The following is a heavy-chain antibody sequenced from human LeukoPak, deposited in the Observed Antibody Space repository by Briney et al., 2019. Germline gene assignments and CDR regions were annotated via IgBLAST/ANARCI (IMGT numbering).Heavy chain of an antibody. CDR1: GGSLSGYY. V-gene: IGHV4-34*01. Sequence: SETLSLTCAVYGGSLSGYYWSWIRQPPGKGLEWIGEINHSGSTNYNPSLKSRVTISVDTSKNQFSLKLSSVTAADTAVYYCAREREYYGSGSYYLNWFDPWGQGTLVTVSS. CDR2: INHSGST. CDR3: AREREYYGSGSYYLNWFDP. D-gene: IGHD3-10*01. J-gene: IGHJ5*02.